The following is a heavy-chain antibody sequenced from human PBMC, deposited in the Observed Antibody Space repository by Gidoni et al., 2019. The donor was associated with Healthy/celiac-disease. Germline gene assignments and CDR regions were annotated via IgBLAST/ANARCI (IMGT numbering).Heavy chain of an antibody. CDR1: GFTFSSYA. CDR2: ISGSGGST. J-gene: IGHJ4*02. V-gene: IGHV3-23*01. CDR3: AKDGSLTMVRGDHGRAALDY. Sequence: EVQLLESGGGLVQPGGSLRLSCAASGFTFSSYAMSWVRQAPGKGLEWVSAISGSGGSTYYADSVKGRFTISRDNSKNTLYLQMNSLRAEDTAVYYCAKDGSLTMVRGDHGRAALDYWGQGTLVTVSS. D-gene: IGHD3-10*01.